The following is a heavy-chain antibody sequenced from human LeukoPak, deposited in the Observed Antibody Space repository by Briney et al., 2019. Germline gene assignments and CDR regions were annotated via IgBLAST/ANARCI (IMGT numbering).Heavy chain of an antibody. Sequence: SETLSLTCTVSGGSISSYYWSWIRQPPGKGLEWIGYIYYSGSTNYNPSLKSRVTISVDTSKNQFSLKLSSVTAADTAVYYCARRSGIAARPNWFDPWGQGTLVTVSS. CDR3: ARRSGIAARPNWFDP. CDR1: GGSISSYY. V-gene: IGHV4-59*08. CDR2: IYYSGST. D-gene: IGHD6-6*01. J-gene: IGHJ5*02.